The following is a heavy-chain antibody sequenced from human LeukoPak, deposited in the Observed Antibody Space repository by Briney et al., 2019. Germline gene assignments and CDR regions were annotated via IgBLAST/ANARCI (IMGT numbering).Heavy chain of an antibody. V-gene: IGHV3-33*08. Sequence: GGSLRLSCAASGFTFSRFGMQWVRQAPGKGLEWVAVASSDGSVKYYADSVKGRFTISRDNSKNTLYLQMNSLRVEDTALYYCAREDSSGAFDIWGQGTMVTVSS. CDR1: GFTFSRFG. CDR2: ASSDGSVK. D-gene: IGHD3-22*01. CDR3: AREDSSGAFDI. J-gene: IGHJ3*02.